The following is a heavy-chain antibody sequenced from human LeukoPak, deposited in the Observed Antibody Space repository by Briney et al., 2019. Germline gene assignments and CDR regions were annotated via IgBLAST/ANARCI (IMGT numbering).Heavy chain of an antibody. CDR3: AGQTDSSGYSY. D-gene: IGHD3-22*01. Sequence: SETLSLTCSVSGGSISSYYWSWIRQPPGKGLEWIGYIYYSGSTNYNPSLKSRVTISVDTSKNQFSLKLSSVTAAGTAVYYCAGQTDSSGYSYWGQGTLVTVSS. J-gene: IGHJ4*02. CDR1: GGSISSYY. CDR2: IYYSGST. V-gene: IGHV4-59*08.